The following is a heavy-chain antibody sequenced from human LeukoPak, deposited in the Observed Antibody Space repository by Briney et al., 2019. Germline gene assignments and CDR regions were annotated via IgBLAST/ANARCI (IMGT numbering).Heavy chain of an antibody. CDR2: IKQDGSEK. Sequence: GGSLTLSCAASGFTFSSYWMSWVRRAPGKGLEWVANIKQDGSEKYYVDSVKGRFTISRDNAKNSLYLQVNSLRAEDTAVYYCARNQRRLDYWGQGTLVTVSS. D-gene: IGHD1-14*01. V-gene: IGHV3-7*01. CDR3: ARNQRRLDY. J-gene: IGHJ4*02. CDR1: GFTFSSYW.